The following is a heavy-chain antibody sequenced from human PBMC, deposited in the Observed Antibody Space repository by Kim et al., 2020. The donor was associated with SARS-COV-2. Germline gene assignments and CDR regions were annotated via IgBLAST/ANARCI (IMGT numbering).Heavy chain of an antibody. CDR1: GGSFSGYY. J-gene: IGHJ5*02. CDR2: INHSGST. Sequence: SETLSLTCAVYGGSFSGYYWSWIRQPPGKGLEWIGEINHSGSTNYNPSLKSRVTISVDTSKSQFSLKLSSVTAADTAVYYCARGAEWELRSWFDPWGQGTLVTVSS. CDR3: ARGAEWELRSWFDP. V-gene: IGHV4-34*01. D-gene: IGHD1-26*01.